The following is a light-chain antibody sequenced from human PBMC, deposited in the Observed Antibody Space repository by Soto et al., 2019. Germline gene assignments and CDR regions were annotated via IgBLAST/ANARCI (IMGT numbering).Light chain of an antibody. J-gene: IGKJ4*01. CDR3: QQADAFPLT. CDR2: GAS. CDR1: QGITTW. V-gene: IGKV1-12*01. Sequence: DLQLTQSPSSVSASVGDRVTISCRASQGITTWLAWYQQKPGTAPKLLIYGASTLQSGVPSRFSGSGSGTDFILTINSLQPEDSAVYYCQQADAFPLTFGGGTKVEIK.